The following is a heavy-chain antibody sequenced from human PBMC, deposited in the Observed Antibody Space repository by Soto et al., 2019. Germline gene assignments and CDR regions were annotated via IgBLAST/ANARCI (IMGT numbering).Heavy chain of an antibody. J-gene: IGHJ4*02. D-gene: IGHD6-19*01. CDR2: IKPDGSAT. Sequence: EVQLVESGGDLVQPGGSLRLSCATSDFTFRNYWMNWVRQAPGKGLEWVANIKPDGSATNYVDSVKGRFTISRDNVRNSVSLQMNSLRAEDTAVYYCARYESSGPAVWWGQGTLVTVSS. CDR3: ARYESSGPAVW. V-gene: IGHV3-7*01. CDR1: DFTFRNYW.